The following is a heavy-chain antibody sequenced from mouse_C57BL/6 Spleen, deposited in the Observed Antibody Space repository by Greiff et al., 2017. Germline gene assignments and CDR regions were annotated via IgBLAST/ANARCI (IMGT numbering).Heavy chain of an antibody. CDR2: INPGSGGT. CDR3: AKDSSGYGGFAY. CDR1: GYAFTNYL. J-gene: IGHJ3*01. D-gene: IGHD3-2*02. Sequence: QVQLQQSGAELVRSGTSVKVSCKASGYAFTNYLIEWVKQRPGQGLEWIGVINPGSGGTNYNEKFKGKATLTADKSSSTAYMQLSSLTSEDSAVYFCAKDSSGYGGFAYWGQGTLVTVSA. V-gene: IGHV1-54*01.